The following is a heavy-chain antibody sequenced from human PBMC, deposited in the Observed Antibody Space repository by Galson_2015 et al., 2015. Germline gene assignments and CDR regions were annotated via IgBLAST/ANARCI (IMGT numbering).Heavy chain of an antibody. CDR1: GFSFSIYC. CDR2: IWFDGSNK. Sequence: SLRLSCAESGFSFSIYCMHWVRQAPGKGLEWVAVIWFDGSNKFYADSVKGRFTVSRDNSKNTLYLQMDSLRAEDTAMFYCARGTYGSGSNYYYGLDVWGQGTTVTVSS. CDR3: ARGTYGSGSNYYYGLDV. J-gene: IGHJ6*02. V-gene: IGHV3-33*01. D-gene: IGHD3-10*01.